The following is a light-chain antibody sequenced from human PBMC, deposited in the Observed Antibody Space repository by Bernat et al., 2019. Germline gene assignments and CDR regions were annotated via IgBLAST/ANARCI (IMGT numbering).Light chain of an antibody. Sequence: EIVMTQSPGTLSVSPGKSATLSCRASQSISSNLAWYQQKPGQAPRVLIYGTSTRATGVPARFSGSGSGTEFTLTISSLQSEDFAVYYCKQYNNWPGTVGQGTKLEIK. CDR2: GTS. CDR3: KQYNNWPGT. J-gene: IGKJ2*01. V-gene: IGKV3-15*01. CDR1: QSISSN.